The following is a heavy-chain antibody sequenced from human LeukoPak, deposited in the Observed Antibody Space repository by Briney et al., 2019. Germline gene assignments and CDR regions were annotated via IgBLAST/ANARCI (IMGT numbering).Heavy chain of an antibody. J-gene: IGHJ4*02. CDR1: GGSTSSSTYY. D-gene: IGHD3-22*01. V-gene: IGHV4-39*01. Sequence: SETLSLTCTVSGGSTSSSTYYWGWIRQPPGKGLEWIGSIYYSGRTYYNPFLKSRVTISVDTSKNQFSLKLSSVIAADTAVYYCAAGGSSGHFDYWGQGTLVTVSS. CDR2: IYYSGRT. CDR3: AAGGSSGHFDY.